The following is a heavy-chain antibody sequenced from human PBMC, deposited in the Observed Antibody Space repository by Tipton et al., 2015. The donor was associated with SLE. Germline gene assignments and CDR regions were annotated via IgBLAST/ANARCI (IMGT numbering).Heavy chain of an antibody. Sequence: LRLSCTVSGGSIDISTYYWGWIRQPPGKGLEWIGSIYYSGDTYYNPSLKSRLTISVDTSKNQFSLRLSSATAADTAVYYCARDFCSVNCCPGYFDFWGQGTLVTVSS. J-gene: IGHJ4*02. CDR2: IYYSGDT. V-gene: IGHV4-39*02. D-gene: IGHD2-21*02. CDR3: ARDFCSVNCCPGYFDF. CDR1: GGSIDISTYY.